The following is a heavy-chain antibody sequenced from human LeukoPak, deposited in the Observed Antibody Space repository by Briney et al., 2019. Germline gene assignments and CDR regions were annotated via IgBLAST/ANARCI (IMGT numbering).Heavy chain of an antibody. CDR1: GGSISSGSYY. V-gene: IGHV4-39*07. Sequence: SETLSLTCTVPGGSISSGSYYWGWIRQPPGKGLEWIGSIYYSGCTYYNPSLKSRVTISVDTSKNQFSLNLSSVTAADTAVYYCARGPGATLYYYYMDVWGKGTTVTVS. J-gene: IGHJ6*03. CDR3: ARGPGATLYYYYMDV. CDR2: IYYSGCT. D-gene: IGHD1-1*01.